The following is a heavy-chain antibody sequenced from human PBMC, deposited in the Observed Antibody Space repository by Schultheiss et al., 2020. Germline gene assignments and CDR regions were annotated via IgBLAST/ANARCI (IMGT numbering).Heavy chain of an antibody. Sequence: GGSLRLSCAASGFTFSSYGMHWVRQAPGKGLEWVGRIKSKTDGGTTDYAAPVKGRFTISRDDSKNTLYLQMNSLKTEDTAVYYCTTHIWSGYYLREYYFDYWGQGTLVTVSS. V-gene: IGHV3-15*01. D-gene: IGHD3-3*02. CDR2: IKSKTDGGTT. J-gene: IGHJ4*02. CDR1: GFTFSSYG. CDR3: TTHIWSGYYLREYYFDY.